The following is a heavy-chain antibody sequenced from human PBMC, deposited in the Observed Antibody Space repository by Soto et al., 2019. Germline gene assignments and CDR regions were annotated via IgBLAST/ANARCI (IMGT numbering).Heavy chain of an antibody. D-gene: IGHD2-2*01. CDR3: ARASNERNIVVVPAANYYYYMGV. CDR1: GYTFTSYA. V-gene: IGHV7-4-1*02. Sequence: ASVKVSCKASGYTFTSYAMNWVRQAPGQGLEWMGWINTNTGNPTYAQGFTGRFVFSLDTSVSTAYLQISSLKAEDTAVYYCARASNERNIVVVPAANYYYYMGVWGKGTTVTVSS. J-gene: IGHJ6*03. CDR2: INTNTGNP.